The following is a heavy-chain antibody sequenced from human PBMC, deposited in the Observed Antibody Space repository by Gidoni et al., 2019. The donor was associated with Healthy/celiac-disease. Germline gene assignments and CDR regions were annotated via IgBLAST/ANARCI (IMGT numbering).Heavy chain of an antibody. J-gene: IGHJ3*02. V-gene: IGHV3-66*01. CDR1: GFPVSRNY. Sequence: EVQLVESGGGLVQPGGSLRLSCPASGFPVSRNYMSWVRQAPGKGLEWVPVIYSGGSTYYADSVKGRFTISRDNSKNTLYLQMNSLRAEDTAVYYCASSSGYDYTGAFDIWGQGTMVTVSS. CDR2: IYSGGST. D-gene: IGHD5-12*01. CDR3: ASSSGYDYTGAFDI.